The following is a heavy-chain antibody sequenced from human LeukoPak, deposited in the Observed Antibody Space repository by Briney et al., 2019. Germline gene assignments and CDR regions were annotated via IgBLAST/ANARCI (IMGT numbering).Heavy chain of an antibody. CDR1: GGSISSYY. CDR2: IHYSGST. V-gene: IGHV4-59*01. CDR3: ARDAPRGWFDP. Sequence: SETLSLTCTVSGGSISSYYWSWIRQPPGKGLEWIGYIHYSGSTNYNPSLKSRVTISVDTSKNQFSLKLSSVTAADTAVYYCARDAPRGWFDPWGQGTLVTVSS. J-gene: IGHJ5*02.